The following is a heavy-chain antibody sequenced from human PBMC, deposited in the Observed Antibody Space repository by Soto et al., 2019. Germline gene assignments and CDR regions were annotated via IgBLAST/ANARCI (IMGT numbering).Heavy chain of an antibody. CDR2: INPSGGST. J-gene: IGHJ6*03. Sequence: ASVKVSCKAAGYTFTRYYMRWGRQAPGQGLEWMGIINPSGGSTSYAQKFQGRVTMTRDTSTITVYMELSSLRSEDTAVYYCARMSRPDYYYYMYGWGKGTTVTVS. CDR1: GYTFTRYY. CDR3: ARMSRPDYYYYMYG. V-gene: IGHV1-46*03.